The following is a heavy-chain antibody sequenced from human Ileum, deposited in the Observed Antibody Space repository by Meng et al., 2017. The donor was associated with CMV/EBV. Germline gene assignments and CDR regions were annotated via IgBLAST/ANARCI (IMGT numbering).Heavy chain of an antibody. V-gene: IGHV4-34*01. D-gene: IGHD6-6*01. J-gene: IGHJ5*02. CDR3: ARAFRYSSSSRGWFDP. CDR1: GGAFSGYD. Sequence: YGGAFSGYDWSWIRQPPGKGLEWIGEINHSGSTNYNPSLKSRVTISVDTSKNQFSLKLSSVTAADTAVYYCARAFRYSSSSRGWFDPWGQGTLVTVSS. CDR2: INHSGST.